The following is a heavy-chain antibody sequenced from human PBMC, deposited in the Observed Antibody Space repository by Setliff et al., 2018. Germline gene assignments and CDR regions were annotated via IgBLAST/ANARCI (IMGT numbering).Heavy chain of an antibody. CDR2: ISATGGAT. CDR3: AKDLASWSPDR. D-gene: IGHD3-3*01. CDR1: GFTFSIYS. J-gene: IGHJ4*02. Sequence: GSLRLSCAASGFTFSIYSMSWVRQAPGRGLEWVALISATGGATYYADSVKGRFTIFRDNSKNSLYLQMNDLRAEDTAVYYCAKDLASWSPDRWGLGTLVTVSS. V-gene: IGHV3-23*01.